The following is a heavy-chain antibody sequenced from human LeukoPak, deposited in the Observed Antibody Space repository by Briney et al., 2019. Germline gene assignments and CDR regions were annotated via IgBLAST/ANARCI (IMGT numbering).Heavy chain of an antibody. Sequence: GGSLRLSCAASGFTFSNSAMHWVRQGPGKGLEWVSYIAHHGNNKYYADSVKGRFTISRDNSKRTLYLQMNSLRGDDAAVYYCVKDGSWSCTDWGQGTLVTVSS. J-gene: IGHJ4*02. CDR1: GFTFSNSA. V-gene: IGHV3-30*02. CDR2: IAHHGNNK. D-gene: IGHD2-8*02. CDR3: VKDGSWSCTD.